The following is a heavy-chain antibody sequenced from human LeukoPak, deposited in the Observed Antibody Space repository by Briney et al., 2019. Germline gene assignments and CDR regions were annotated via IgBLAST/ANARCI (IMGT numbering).Heavy chain of an antibody. D-gene: IGHD5-18*01. Sequence: GGSLRLSCAASGLTFSSYAMHWVRQAPGKGLEWVAVISYDGSNKYYADSVKGRFTISRDNSKNTLYLQMNSLRAEDTAVYYCARTVDTAMVTIDYWGQGTLVTVSS. V-gene: IGHV3-30-3*01. CDR3: ARTVDTAMVTIDY. J-gene: IGHJ4*02. CDR1: GLTFSSYA. CDR2: ISYDGSNK.